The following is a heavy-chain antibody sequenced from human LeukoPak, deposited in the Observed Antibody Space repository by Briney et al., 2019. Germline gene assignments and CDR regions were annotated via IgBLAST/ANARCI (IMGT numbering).Heavy chain of an antibody. CDR1: GFTFSSYG. CDR2: IWYDGSNK. Sequence: GGSLGLSCAASGFTFSSYGMHWVRQAPGKGLEWVAVIWYDGSNKYYADSVKGRFTISRDNSKNTLYLQMNSLRAEDTAVYYCARDSSYYYDSSGYYYVGYFDYWGQGTLVTVSS. V-gene: IGHV3-33*01. CDR3: ARDSSYYYDSSGYYYVGYFDY. J-gene: IGHJ4*02. D-gene: IGHD3-22*01.